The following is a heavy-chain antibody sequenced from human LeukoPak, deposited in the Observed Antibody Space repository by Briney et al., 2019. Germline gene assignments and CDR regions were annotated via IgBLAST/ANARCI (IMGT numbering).Heavy chain of an antibody. V-gene: IGHV3-30*01. CDR1: GFTFSSYA. CDR2: ISYDGSNK. Sequence: GGSLRLSCAASGFTFSSYAMHWVRQAPGKGLEWVAVISYDGSNKYYADSVKGRFSISRDNSKNTLYLQMNSLRAEDTAVYYCAREDIVVVPATYSCYYTAVSTFDYWGQGTLVTVSS. CDR3: AREDIVVVPATYSCYYTAVSTFDY. D-gene: IGHD2-2*01. J-gene: IGHJ4*02.